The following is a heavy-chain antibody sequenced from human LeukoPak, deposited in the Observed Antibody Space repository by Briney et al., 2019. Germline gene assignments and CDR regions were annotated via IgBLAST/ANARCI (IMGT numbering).Heavy chain of an antibody. D-gene: IGHD3-3*01. CDR1: GGTFSSYA. CDR2: IIPIFGTA. Sequence: GASVKVSCKASGGTFSSYAISWVRQAPGQGLEWMGGIIPIFGTANYAQKFQGRVTITADESTSTAYMELSSLRSEDTAVYYCARSYTHYDFWSGYTYQNYFDPWGQGTLVTVSS. V-gene: IGHV1-69*13. J-gene: IGHJ5*02. CDR3: ARSYTHYDFWSGYTYQNYFDP.